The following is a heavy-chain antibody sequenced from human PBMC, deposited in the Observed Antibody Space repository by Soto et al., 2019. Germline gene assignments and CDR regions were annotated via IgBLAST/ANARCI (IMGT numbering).Heavy chain of an antibody. V-gene: IGHV3-53*01. CDR1: GVTVSNNY. J-gene: IGHJ4*02. CDR2: LYSDGST. D-gene: IGHD3-22*01. CDR3: ATAFFTDGSSCGFDY. Sequence: GGSLRLSCAASGVTVSNNYMNWVRQAPGKGLESVSVLYSDGSTNYADSVTGRFTISRDIPKNTLYLQMNSLRVEDTALYYCATAFFTDGSSCGFDYWGQGTLVTVSS.